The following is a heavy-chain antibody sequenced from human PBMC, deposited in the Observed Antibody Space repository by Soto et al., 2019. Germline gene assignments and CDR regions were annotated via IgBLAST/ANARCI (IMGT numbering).Heavy chain of an antibody. Sequence: PSETLSLTCTVSGGSISSGGYYWSWIRQHPGKGLEWIGYIYYSGSTYYNPSLKSRVTISVDTSKNQFSLKLSSVTAADTAVYYCARDIRGSGSYYKGYYGMDVWGQGTTVTVSS. V-gene: IGHV4-31*03. CDR1: GGSISSGGYY. CDR3: ARDIRGSGSYYKGYYGMDV. CDR2: IYYSGST. D-gene: IGHD3-10*01. J-gene: IGHJ6*02.